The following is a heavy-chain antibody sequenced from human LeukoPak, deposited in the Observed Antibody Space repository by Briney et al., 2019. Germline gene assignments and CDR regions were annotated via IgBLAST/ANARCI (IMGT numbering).Heavy chain of an antibody. Sequence: SETLSLTCAVYGGSFSGYYWSWIRQPPGKGLEWIGEINHSGSTNYNPSLKSRVTISVDTSKNQFSLKLSSVTAADTAVYYCASDYDYVWGSYRPFDYWGQGTLVTVSS. CDR2: INHSGST. J-gene: IGHJ4*02. V-gene: IGHV4-34*01. D-gene: IGHD3-16*02. CDR3: ASDYDYVWGSYRPFDY. CDR1: GGSFSGYY.